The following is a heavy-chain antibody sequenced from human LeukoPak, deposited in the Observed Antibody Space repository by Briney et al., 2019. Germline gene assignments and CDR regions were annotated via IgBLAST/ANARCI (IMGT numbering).Heavy chain of an antibody. V-gene: IGHV3-30-3*01. CDR2: TTSDLNVK. CDR3: AREGYYGSGSPPSLYFDY. D-gene: IGHD3-10*01. J-gene: IGHJ4*02. Sequence: PGGSLRLSCAASGFTFSNYVIHWVRQAPAKGLEWVAVTTSDLNVKLYADSVKGRFTISRDNSRSTLYLQMNGLRPEDTAIYYCAREGYYGSGSPPSLYFDYWGQGTLVTVYS. CDR1: GFTFSNYV.